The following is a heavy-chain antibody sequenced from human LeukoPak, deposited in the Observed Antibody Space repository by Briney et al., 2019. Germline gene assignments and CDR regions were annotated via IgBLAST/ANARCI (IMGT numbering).Heavy chain of an antibody. J-gene: IGHJ4*02. CDR2: INGDGSRI. D-gene: IGHD2-8*02. V-gene: IGHV3-74*01. CDR1: GFTFSSYW. CDR3: VRDLYWGGSDY. Sequence: GGSLRLSCAASGFTFSSYWMYWVRQAPGKGLVWVSRINGDGSRISYADSVQGRFTISRDNAKNTLSLQMHSLGAEDTAVYYCVRDLYWGGSDYWGQGTLATVSS.